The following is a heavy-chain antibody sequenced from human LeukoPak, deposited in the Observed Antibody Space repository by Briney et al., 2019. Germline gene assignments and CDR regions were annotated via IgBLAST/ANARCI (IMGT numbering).Heavy chain of an antibody. CDR3: FTYYYDSSGYYYDY. Sequence: PGGSLRLSCAASGFTFSTYEMNWVRQAPGKGLEWVSYISSSGSTIYYADSVKGRFSISRDNAKNSLYLQMNSLRAEGTAVYYSFTYYYDSSGYYYDYWGQGTLVTVSS. J-gene: IGHJ4*02. CDR1: GFTFSTYE. D-gene: IGHD3-22*01. V-gene: IGHV3-48*03. CDR2: ISSSGSTI.